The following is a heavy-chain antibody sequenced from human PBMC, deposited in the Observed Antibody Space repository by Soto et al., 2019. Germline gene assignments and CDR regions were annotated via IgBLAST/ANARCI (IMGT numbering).Heavy chain of an antibody. Sequence: GGSLRLSCAASGFTFSSYAMSWVRQAPGKGLEWVSAISGSGGSTYYADSVKGRFTISRDNSKNTLYLQMNSLRAEDTDVYYCAKVHSSGWYGRYWGQGTLVTVSS. V-gene: IGHV3-23*01. J-gene: IGHJ4*02. CDR1: GFTFSSYA. CDR3: AKVHSSGWYGRY. CDR2: ISGSGGST. D-gene: IGHD6-19*01.